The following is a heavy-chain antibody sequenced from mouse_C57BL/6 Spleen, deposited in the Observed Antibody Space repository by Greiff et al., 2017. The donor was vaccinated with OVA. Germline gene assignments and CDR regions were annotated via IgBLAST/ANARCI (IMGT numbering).Heavy chain of an antibody. D-gene: IGHD1-3*01. CDR2: ISSGSSTI. J-gene: IGHJ2*01. V-gene: IGHV5-17*01. CDR1: GFTFSDYG. CDR3: ARGKVNFYFDY. Sequence: EVQGVESGGGLVKPGGSLKLSCAASGFTFSDYGMHWFRQAPEQGLEWVAYISSGSSTIYYADTVKGRFTISRDNAKNTLFLQMTSLRSEDTAMYYCARGKVNFYFDYWGQGTTLTVSS.